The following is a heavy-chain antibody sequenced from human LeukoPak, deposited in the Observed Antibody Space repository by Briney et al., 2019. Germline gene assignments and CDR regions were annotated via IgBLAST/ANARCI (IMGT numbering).Heavy chain of an antibody. Sequence: GGSLRLPCAASGFTFSSYSMNWVRQAPGKGLEWVSYISSSSSTIYYADSVKGRFTISRDNAKNSLYLQMNSLRAEDTAVYYCASLDTAMVKSPYYGMDVWGQGTTVTVSS. D-gene: IGHD5-18*01. J-gene: IGHJ6*02. V-gene: IGHV3-48*01. CDR3: ASLDTAMVKSPYYGMDV. CDR1: GFTFSSYS. CDR2: ISSSSSTI.